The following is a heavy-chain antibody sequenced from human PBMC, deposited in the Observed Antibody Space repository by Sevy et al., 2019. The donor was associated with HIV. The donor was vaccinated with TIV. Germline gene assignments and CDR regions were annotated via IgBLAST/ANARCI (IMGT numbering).Heavy chain of an antibody. CDR1: GFTFNNYA. V-gene: IGHV3-23*01. J-gene: IGHJ2*01. D-gene: IGHD6-13*01. CDR2: ISGGGGGT. Sequence: GGSLRLSCAASGFTFNNYAMSWVRQAPGKGLEGKGLEWVSTISGGGGGTYYADSVRGRFTISRDNSKNRLYLQVNSLKVEGTAVYYCAKHYIHDIADGWYFDLWGRGTLVTVSS. CDR3: AKHYIHDIADGWYFDL.